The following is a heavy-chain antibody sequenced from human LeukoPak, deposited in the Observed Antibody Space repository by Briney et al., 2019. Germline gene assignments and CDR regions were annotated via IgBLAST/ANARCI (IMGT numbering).Heavy chain of an antibody. V-gene: IGHV3-23*01. D-gene: IGHD3-10*01. CDR3: AKPNLYYYGSGSIPGAIDI. J-gene: IGHJ3*02. Sequence: GGSLRLSCAASGFTFSSYAMSWVRQAPGKGLEWVSAISGSGGSTYYADSVKGRFTISRDNSKSTLYLQMNSLRAEDTAVYYCAKPNLYYYGSGSIPGAIDIWGQGTMVTVSS. CDR2: ISGSGGST. CDR1: GFTFSSYA.